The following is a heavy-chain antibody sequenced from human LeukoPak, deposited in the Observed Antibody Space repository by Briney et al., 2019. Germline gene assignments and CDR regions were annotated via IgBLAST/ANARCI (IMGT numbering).Heavy chain of an antibody. V-gene: IGHV3-23*01. CDR1: GFTFSSYA. Sequence: GGSLRLSCAASGFTFSSYAMSWVRQAPGKGLEWVSGISGSGGSTYYADSVKGRFTISRDSSTNMLYLQMNSLRAEDTAVYYCAKASSGWSADFDYWGQGTLVTVSS. CDR2: ISGSGGST. D-gene: IGHD6-19*01. CDR3: AKASSGWSADFDY. J-gene: IGHJ4*02.